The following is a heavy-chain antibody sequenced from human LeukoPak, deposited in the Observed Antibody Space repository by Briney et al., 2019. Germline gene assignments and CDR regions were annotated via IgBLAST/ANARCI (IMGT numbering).Heavy chain of an antibody. J-gene: IGHJ5*02. Sequence: SETLSLTCAVFGGSFSGYYWSWIRQPPGKGLEWIGEINHSGSTNYNPSLKSRVTISVDTSKNQFSLKLSSVTAADTAVYYCAREIRSYQRNWFGPWGQGTLVTVFS. CDR1: GGSFSGYY. CDR3: AREIRSYQRNWFGP. V-gene: IGHV4-34*01. CDR2: INHSGST. D-gene: IGHD2-2*01.